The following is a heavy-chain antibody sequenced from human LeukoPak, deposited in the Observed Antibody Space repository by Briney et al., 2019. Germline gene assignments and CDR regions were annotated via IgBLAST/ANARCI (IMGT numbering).Heavy chain of an antibody. D-gene: IGHD3-9*01. V-gene: IGHV3-15*01. CDR2: IKSKTDGGTT. J-gene: IGHJ6*04. Sequence: WIRQPPGKGLEWVGRIKSKTDGGTTDYAAPVKGRFTISRDDSKNTLYLQMNSLKTEDTAVYYCTTDVDILTGSKYWTDYWGKGTTVTVSS. CDR3: TTDVDILTGSKYWTDY.